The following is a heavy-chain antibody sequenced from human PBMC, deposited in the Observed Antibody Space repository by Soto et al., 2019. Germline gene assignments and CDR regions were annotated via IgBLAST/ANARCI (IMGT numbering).Heavy chain of an antibody. Sequence: GGSLRLSCAASGFTLSSYGIHWVRQAPGKGLEWVAVISYDGSNKYYADSVKGRFTISRDNSKNTLFLQMNSLRPEDTAVYYCAKDYCSSTNCYNDYWGQGTRVTVSS. V-gene: IGHV3-30*18. CDR3: AKDYCSSTNCYNDY. D-gene: IGHD2-2*02. J-gene: IGHJ4*02. CDR1: GFTLSSYG. CDR2: ISYDGSNK.